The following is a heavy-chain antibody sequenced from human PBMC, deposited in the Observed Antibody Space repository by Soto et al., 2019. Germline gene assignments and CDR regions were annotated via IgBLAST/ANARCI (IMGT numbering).Heavy chain of an antibody. CDR2: IKSDGSMT. CDR3: ARGRRSAYCGADCSVVYLQH. Sequence: EVQLVESGGGLVQPGGSLRLSCAASGFTFSGSWMHWVRQAPGKGLEWVSRIKSDGSMTTCADSVKGRFTISRDNAKNTLYLQMNSLRAEDTAVYLCARGRRSAYCGADCSVVYLQHWGQGTLVGVSS. D-gene: IGHD2-21*02. CDR1: GFTFSGSW. J-gene: IGHJ1*01. V-gene: IGHV3-74*03.